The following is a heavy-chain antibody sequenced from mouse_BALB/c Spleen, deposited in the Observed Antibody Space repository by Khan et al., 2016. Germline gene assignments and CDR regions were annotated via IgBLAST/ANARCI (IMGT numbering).Heavy chain of an antibody. CDR1: GYTFKNYG. CDR3: ATRTVRARPMDC. Sequence: QIQLVQSGPELKKPGETVKISCKASGYTFKNYGMNWVKQAPGKGLKWMGWINTNTGEPTYPDDFKGRFAFSLETSAGAAYLQINNLKNEDMATYFCATRTVRARPMDCWGQGTSVTGSS. D-gene: IGHD1-1*01. V-gene: IGHV9-1*02. J-gene: IGHJ4*01. CDR2: INTNTGEP.